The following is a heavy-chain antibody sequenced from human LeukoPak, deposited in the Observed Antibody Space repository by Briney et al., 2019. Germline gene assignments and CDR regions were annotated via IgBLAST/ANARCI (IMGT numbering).Heavy chain of an antibody. D-gene: IGHD1-26*01. CDR3: AHSPEKWELDAFDI. Sequence: SGPTLVKPTQTLTLTCTFSGFSLRTSGVGVGWIRQPPGKALEWLALIYWDDDKRYSPSLKSRLTITKDTSKTQVVLTMTNMDPVDTATYYCAHSPEKWELDAFDIWGQGTMVTVSS. CDR2: IYWDDDK. V-gene: IGHV2-5*02. J-gene: IGHJ3*02. CDR1: GFSLRTSGVG.